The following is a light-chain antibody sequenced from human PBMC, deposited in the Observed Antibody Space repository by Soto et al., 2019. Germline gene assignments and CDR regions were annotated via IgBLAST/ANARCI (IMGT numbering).Light chain of an antibody. CDR2: GAS. V-gene: IGKV3-15*01. Sequence: EIVMTQSPATLSVSPGERATLSCRASQSVSSNLAWYQQKPGQAPRLLIYGASTRVTGIPARFSGGGSGTEFTLTISSLQSDDTATYFCQQYSTYLWTFGQGTKVDIK. CDR1: QSVSSN. CDR3: QQYSTYLWT. J-gene: IGKJ1*01.